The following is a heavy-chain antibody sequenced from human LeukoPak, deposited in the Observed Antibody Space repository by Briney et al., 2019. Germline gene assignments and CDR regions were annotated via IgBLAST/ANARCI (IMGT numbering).Heavy chain of an antibody. CDR1: GFTFSHYA. Sequence: GGSLRLSCAASGFTFSHYAMHWVRQAPGKGLEWVAVISYDGSNKYYADSVKGRFTISRDNSKNTLYLQMNSLRAEDTAVYYCARDSSSWYPSYYYGMDVWGQGTTVTVSS. CDR2: ISYDGSNK. CDR3: ARDSSSWYPSYYYGMDV. V-gene: IGHV3-30-3*01. D-gene: IGHD6-13*01. J-gene: IGHJ6*02.